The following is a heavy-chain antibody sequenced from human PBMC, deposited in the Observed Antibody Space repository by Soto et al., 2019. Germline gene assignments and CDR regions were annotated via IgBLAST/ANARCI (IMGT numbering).Heavy chain of an antibody. CDR1: GGSITNYY. CDR3: AREARENTYGPFDS. V-gene: IGHV4-59*01. Sequence: PSETLSLTCTVSGGSITNYYWSWIRQSPGKGLEWIGYVDYSGSTNYSPSLDGRVTISLDTAMNQFSLKLNSVNAVDTAVYYCAREARENTYGPFDSWGQGTLVTVSS. D-gene: IGHD5-18*01. CDR2: VDYSGST. J-gene: IGHJ4*02.